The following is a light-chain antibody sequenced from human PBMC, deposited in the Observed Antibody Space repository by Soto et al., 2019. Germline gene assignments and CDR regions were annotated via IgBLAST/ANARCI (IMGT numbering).Light chain of an antibody. CDR2: DAS. Sequence: EIVLTQSPGTLSLSPGERATLSCRASQSLSSTYLAWYQQKPGQAPRLLIYDASSRATGIPDRFSGSGSATDFTLTISRLEPEDFAVYYCQQYGRSPPTFGEGTKVEI. J-gene: IGKJ1*01. CDR1: QSLSSTY. CDR3: QQYGRSPPT. V-gene: IGKV3-20*01.